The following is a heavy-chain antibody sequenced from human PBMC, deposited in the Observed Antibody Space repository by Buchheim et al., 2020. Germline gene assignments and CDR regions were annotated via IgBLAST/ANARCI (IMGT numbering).Heavy chain of an antibody. D-gene: IGHD2-15*01. J-gene: IGHJ6*02. CDR1: GGSISSYY. Sequence: QVQLQESGPGLVKPSETLSLTCTVSGGSISSYYWSWIRQPPGKGLEWIGYIYYSGSTNYNPSLKSRVTISVDTSKNQFSLKLSSVTAADTAVYYCARQGYCSGGSCYSSYYYGMDVWGQGTT. CDR3: ARQGYCSGGSCYSSYYYGMDV. V-gene: IGHV4-59*08. CDR2: IYYSGST.